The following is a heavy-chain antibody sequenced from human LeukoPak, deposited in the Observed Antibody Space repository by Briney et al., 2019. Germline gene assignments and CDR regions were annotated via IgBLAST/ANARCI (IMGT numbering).Heavy chain of an antibody. V-gene: IGHV3-74*01. CDR3: ARGTIAVAPYYFDY. J-gene: IGHJ4*02. CDR1: GFTFSSYW. D-gene: IGHD6-19*01. CDR2: INSDGRST. Sequence: GGSLRLSCAASGFTFSSYWMRWVRQAPGKGLVWVSRINSDGRSTSYADSVKGRFTISRDNSKNTLYLQMNSLRAEDTAVYYCARGTIAVAPYYFDYWGQGTLVTVSS.